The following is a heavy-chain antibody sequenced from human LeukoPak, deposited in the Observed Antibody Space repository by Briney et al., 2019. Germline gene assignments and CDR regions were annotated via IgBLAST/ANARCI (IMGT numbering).Heavy chain of an antibody. CDR3: ARDGRYFDWFYYYYYYMDV. D-gene: IGHD3-9*01. CDR1: GFTFSSYA. Sequence: GRSLRLSCAASGFTFSSYAMHWVRQAPGKGLEWVAVISYDGSNKYYADSVKGRFTISRDNSKNTLYLQMNSLRAEDTAVYYCARDGRYFDWFYYYYYYMDVWGKGTTVTVSS. J-gene: IGHJ6*03. CDR2: ISYDGSNK. V-gene: IGHV3-30*04.